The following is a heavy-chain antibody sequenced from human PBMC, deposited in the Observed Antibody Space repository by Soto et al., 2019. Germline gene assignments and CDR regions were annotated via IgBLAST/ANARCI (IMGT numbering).Heavy chain of an antibody. CDR2: ISGSGGST. CDR3: ARDFHFDY. Sequence: PGGSLRLSCAASGFTFSSYAMSWVRQAPGKGLEWVSAISGSGGSTYYADSVKGRFTISRDNAKNSLYLQMNSLRDEDTAVYYCARDFHFDYWGQGTLVTVSS. V-gene: IGHV3-23*01. CDR1: GFTFSSYA. J-gene: IGHJ4*02.